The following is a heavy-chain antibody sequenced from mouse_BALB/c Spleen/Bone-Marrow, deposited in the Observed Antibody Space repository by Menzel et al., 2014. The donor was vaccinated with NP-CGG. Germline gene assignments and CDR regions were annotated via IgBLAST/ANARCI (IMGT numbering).Heavy chain of an antibody. CDR2: IWGDGST. CDR1: GFSLTSYG. Sequence: VMLVESGPGLLAPSQSLSITCTVSGFSLTSYGVSWVRQPPGEGLEWLGVIWGDGSTNYYSALISRLSISKDNSKSQVFLKLNGLQTDDTATYYCAGGSAVLFAYWGQGTLVTVSA. CDR3: AGGSAVLFAY. J-gene: IGHJ3*01. V-gene: IGHV2-3*01.